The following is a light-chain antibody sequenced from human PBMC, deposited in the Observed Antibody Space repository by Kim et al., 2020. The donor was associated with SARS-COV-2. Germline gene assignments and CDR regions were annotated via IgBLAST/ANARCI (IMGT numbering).Light chain of an antibody. CDR1: QSVSTY. CDR2: DAS. J-gene: IGKJ4*01. Sequence: LSLSPGQRATLSCRASQSVSTYLAWYQQKPGQAPRLLIYDASNRATGIPARFSGSGSGTDFTLTISSLEPEDFAVYYCQQRSNWPTFGGGTKVEI. V-gene: IGKV3-11*01. CDR3: QQRSNWPT.